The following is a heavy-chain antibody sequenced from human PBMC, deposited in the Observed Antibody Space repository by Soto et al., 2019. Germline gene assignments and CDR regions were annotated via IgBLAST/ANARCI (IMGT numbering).Heavy chain of an antibody. V-gene: IGHV3-23*01. J-gene: IGHJ4*02. CDR2: ISGHGT. CDR1: GFTFSSYA. D-gene: IGHD6-19*01. CDR3: ARVHSGWYGDY. Sequence: PGGSLILSCAASGFTFSSYAMTWVRQAPGKGLEWVSGISGHGTYYADSVKGRFTISRDNSKNTLYLQMNSLRAEDTAIYYCARVHSGWYGDYWGLGTLVTVSS.